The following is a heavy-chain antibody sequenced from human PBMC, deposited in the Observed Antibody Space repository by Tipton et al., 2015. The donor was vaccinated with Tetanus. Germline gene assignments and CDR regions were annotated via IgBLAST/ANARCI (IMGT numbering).Heavy chain of an antibody. D-gene: IGHD3-10*01. V-gene: IGHV3-33*01. CDR3: ARFRGKEEHYYYYGMDV. Sequence: QLVQSGPEVKKPGASVKVSCKVSGYTLTELSMHWVRQAPGKGLEWVAVIWYDGSNKYYADSVKGRFSISRDNSKNTLYLQMNSLRAEDTAVYYCARFRGKEEHYYYYGMDVWGQGTTVTVSS. J-gene: IGHJ6*02. CDR1: GYTLTELS. CDR2: IWYDGSNK.